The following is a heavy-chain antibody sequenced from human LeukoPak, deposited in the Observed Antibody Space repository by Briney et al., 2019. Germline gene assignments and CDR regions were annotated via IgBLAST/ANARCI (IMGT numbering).Heavy chain of an antibody. J-gene: IGHJ4*02. CDR3: AKGAEIVVVPAALDY. CDR2: ISYDGSNK. D-gene: IGHD2-2*01. Sequence: PGRSLRLSCAASGFTFSSYGMHWVRQAPGKGLEWVAVISYDGSNKYYAVSVKGRFTISRDNSKNTLYLQMNSLRAEDTAVYYCAKGAEIVVVPAALDYWGQGTLVTVSS. V-gene: IGHV3-30*18. CDR1: GFTFSSYG.